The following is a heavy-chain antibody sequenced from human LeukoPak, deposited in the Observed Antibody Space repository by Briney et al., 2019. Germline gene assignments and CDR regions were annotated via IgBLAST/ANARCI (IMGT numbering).Heavy chain of an antibody. CDR1: GFTFSSYG. CDR2: ISGSGGST. CDR3: ARVRNDAFDI. J-gene: IGHJ3*02. Sequence: GGTLRLSCAASGFTFSSYGMSWVRQAPGKGLEWVSAISGSGGSTYYADSVKGRFTISRDNSKNTLYLQMNSLRAEDTAVYYCARVRNDAFDIWGQGTMVTVSS. V-gene: IGHV3-23*01.